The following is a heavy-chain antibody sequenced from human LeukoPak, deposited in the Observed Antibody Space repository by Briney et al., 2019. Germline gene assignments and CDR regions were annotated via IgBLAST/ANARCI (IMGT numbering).Heavy chain of an antibody. CDR2: IRSKANSYAT. V-gene: IGHV3-73*01. Sequence: PGGSLRLSCAASGFTFSGSAMHWVRQASGKGLEWVGRIRSKANSYATAYAASVKGRFTISRDDSKNTAYLQMNSLKTEDTAVYYCTRLTGSGSYYNGDYFDYWGQGTLVIVSS. CDR1: GFTFSGSA. D-gene: IGHD3-10*01. CDR3: TRLTGSGSYYNGDYFDY. J-gene: IGHJ4*02.